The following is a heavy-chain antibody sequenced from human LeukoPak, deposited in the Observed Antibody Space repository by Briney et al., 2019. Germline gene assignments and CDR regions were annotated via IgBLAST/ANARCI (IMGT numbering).Heavy chain of an antibody. Sequence: GGSLRLSCAASGFTLSDFWMSWVRQAPGKGLEWVANIDQDGSDKDYVGSVKGRFTISRDDAKNSLFLQMNSLRAEDTAVYYCARESTEDRPGSWGQGTLVTVSS. D-gene: IGHD5/OR15-5a*01. CDR2: IDQDGSDK. CDR3: ARESTEDRPGS. CDR1: GFTLSDFW. V-gene: IGHV3-7*01. J-gene: IGHJ5*02.